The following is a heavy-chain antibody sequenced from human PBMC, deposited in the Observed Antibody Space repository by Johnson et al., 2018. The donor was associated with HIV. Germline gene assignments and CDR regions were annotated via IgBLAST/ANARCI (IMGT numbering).Heavy chain of an antibody. CDR3: ARGGGCGGYCYSGCDAFDI. Sequence: VQLVESGGGVVQPGGSLRLSCVASAFAFSSYAMHWVRQTPGKGLEWVAVISSDGSNKYFADSVKGRFIISRDNSKNTLYLQMNSLTTEDTAAYYCARGGGCGGYCYSGCDAFDIWGQGTMVTVSS. CDR2: ISSDGSNK. V-gene: IGHV3-30*04. CDR1: AFAFSSYA. J-gene: IGHJ3*02. D-gene: IGHD2-21*01.